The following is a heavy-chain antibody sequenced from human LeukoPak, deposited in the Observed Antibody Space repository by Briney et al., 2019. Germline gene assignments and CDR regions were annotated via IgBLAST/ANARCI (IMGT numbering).Heavy chain of an antibody. CDR1: GGSISSYY. D-gene: IGHD6-13*01. Sequence: SETLSLTCTVSGGSISSYYWSWIRQPPGKGLEWIGYIYYSGSTNYNPSLKSRVTISVDTSKNQFSLKLSSVTAADTAVYYCVRYSSSWSENAFDIWGQGTMVTVSS. J-gene: IGHJ3*02. CDR3: VRYSSSWSENAFDI. CDR2: IYYSGST. V-gene: IGHV4-59*01.